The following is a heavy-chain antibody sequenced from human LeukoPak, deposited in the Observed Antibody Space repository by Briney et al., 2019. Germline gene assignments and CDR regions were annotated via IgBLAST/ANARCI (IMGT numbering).Heavy chain of an antibody. Sequence: GGSLRLSCAASGFTFSSYAMTWVRQAPGKGLEWVSYISSSGSTIYYADSVKGRFTISRDNAKNSLYLQMNSLRAEDTAVYYCARDSGDYGGRFFDYWGQGALVTVSS. J-gene: IGHJ4*02. CDR1: GFTFSSYA. V-gene: IGHV3-48*03. D-gene: IGHD4-23*01. CDR3: ARDSGDYGGRFFDY. CDR2: ISSSGSTI.